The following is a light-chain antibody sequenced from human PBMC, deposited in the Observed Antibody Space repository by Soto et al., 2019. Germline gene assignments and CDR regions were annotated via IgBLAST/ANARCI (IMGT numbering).Light chain of an antibody. CDR2: YNN. J-gene: IGLJ1*01. V-gene: IGLV1-47*02. CDR3: AAWEASLSACV. CDR1: DSNIGSNS. Sequence: QSVLTQPPSASGTAGQVVTISCSGGDSNIGSNSVYWYQHLPRMAPKLLIYYNNQRPSGVPDRFSGSRSGTSASLAIVGLRSEDEAVYYCAAWEASLSACVFGNGTKLT.